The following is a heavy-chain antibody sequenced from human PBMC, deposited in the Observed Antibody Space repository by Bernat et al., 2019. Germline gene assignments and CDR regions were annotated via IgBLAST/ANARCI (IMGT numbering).Heavy chain of an antibody. Sequence: EVQLVESGGGLVQPGGSLRLSCVASGLTFSSYSMNWVRQAPGKGLEWVSSISSSSDYIYYADSMKGRFTISRDDARKSLYLLMSSLRAEDTAVYYCARGGGGYTYGGFDPWGQGTLVTVSS. CDR3: ARGGGGYTYGGFDP. CDR1: GLTFSSYS. V-gene: IGHV3-21*01. D-gene: IGHD5-18*01. CDR2: ISSSSDYI. J-gene: IGHJ5*02.